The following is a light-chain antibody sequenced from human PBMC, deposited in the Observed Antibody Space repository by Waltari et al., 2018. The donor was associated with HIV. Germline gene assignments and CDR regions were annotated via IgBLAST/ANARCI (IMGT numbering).Light chain of an antibody. CDR1: QSISSW. J-gene: IGKJ1*01. V-gene: IGKV1-5*03. Sequence: DIQMTQSPATLSASVGDRVTITCRASQSISSWLAWYQQKPGKAPKLLTYKASSLESGVPSRFSGSGSGTEFTLTISSLQPDDFATYYCQQYNSPVAFGQGTKVEIK. CDR2: KAS. CDR3: QQYNSPVA.